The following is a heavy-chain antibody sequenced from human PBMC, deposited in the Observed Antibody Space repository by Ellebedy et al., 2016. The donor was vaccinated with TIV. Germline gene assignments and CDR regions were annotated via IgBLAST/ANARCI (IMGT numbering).Heavy chain of an antibody. V-gene: IGHV4-39*01. CDR1: GGSISSGGYY. CDR3: ARHNYNSYYMDV. J-gene: IGHJ6*03. CDR2: FYYTGTT. Sequence: SETLSLTXTVSGGSISSGGYYWGWIRQPPGKGLEWIASFYYTGTTYYNPSLKSRVIISLDTSKNQFSLKLSSVTAADTAVYYCARHNYNSYYMDVWGKGTTVTVSS.